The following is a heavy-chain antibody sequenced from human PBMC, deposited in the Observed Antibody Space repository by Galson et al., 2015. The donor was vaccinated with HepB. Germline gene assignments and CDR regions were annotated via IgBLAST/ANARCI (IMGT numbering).Heavy chain of an antibody. CDR3: AKGLGEKSGYYYGSGIIDY. J-gene: IGHJ4*02. CDR1: GFTFSSYG. CDR2: ISYDGSNK. V-gene: IGHV3-30*18. Sequence: SLRLSCAASGFTFSSYGMHGVRQAPGKGLEWVAVISYDGSNKYYADSVKGRFTISRDNSKNTLYLQMNSLRAEDTAVYYCAKGLGEKSGYYYGSGIIDYWGQGTLVTVSS. D-gene: IGHD3-10*01.